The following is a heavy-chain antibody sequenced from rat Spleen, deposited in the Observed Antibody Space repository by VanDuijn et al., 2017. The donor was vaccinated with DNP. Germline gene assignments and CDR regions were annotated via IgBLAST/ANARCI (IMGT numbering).Heavy chain of an antibody. CDR1: GYSITSSSR. J-gene: IGHJ2*01. CDR2: INSAGST. Sequence: EVQLQESGPGLLRPSQSLSLTCSVTGYSITSSSRWNWIRKFPGNTLEWMGYINSAGSTNYNPSLKSRISITRDTSKNQFFLQVNSVTTEDTGTYYCARRSFDYWGRGVKVTVSS. V-gene: IGHV3-3*01. D-gene: IGHD1-11*01. CDR3: ARRSFDY.